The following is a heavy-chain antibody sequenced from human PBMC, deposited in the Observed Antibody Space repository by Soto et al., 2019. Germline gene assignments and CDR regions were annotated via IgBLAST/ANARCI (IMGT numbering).Heavy chain of an antibody. J-gene: IGHJ3*02. V-gene: IGHV2-26*01. CDR3: ARTLLSTGRRRVHAFDI. D-gene: IGHD2-15*01. CDR1: GFSLSNARMG. Sequence: GSGPTLVNPTDTLTLTCTVSGFSLSNARMGVSWIRQPPGKALEWLAHIFSNDEKSYSTSLKSRLTISKDTSKSQVVLTMTNMDPVDTATYYCARTLLSTGRRRVHAFDIWGQGTMVTVSS. CDR2: IFSNDEK.